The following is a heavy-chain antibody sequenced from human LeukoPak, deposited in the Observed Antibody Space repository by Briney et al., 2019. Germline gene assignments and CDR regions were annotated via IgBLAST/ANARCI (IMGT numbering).Heavy chain of an antibody. CDR2: IYNSGST. CDR1: GGSISTSSYY. CDR3: ARLRYYDNGGYRHYSDY. Sequence: SETLSLTCSVSGGSISTSSYYWGWIRQPPGKGLEWIGSIYNSGSTYYNPSLKSRITISVDTSKNQFSLRLSSVTAADTAVYYCARLRYYDNGGYRHYSDYWGQGTLVTVSS. J-gene: IGHJ4*02. D-gene: IGHD3-22*01. V-gene: IGHV4-39*01.